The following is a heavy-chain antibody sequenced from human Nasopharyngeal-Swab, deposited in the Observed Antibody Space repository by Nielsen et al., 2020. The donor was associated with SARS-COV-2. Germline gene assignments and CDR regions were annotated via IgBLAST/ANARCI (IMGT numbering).Heavy chain of an antibody. CDR3: ARGTASGWYSQGFDP. CDR2: ISSSSSNK. V-gene: IGHV3-48*04. J-gene: IGHJ5*02. CDR1: GFTFSRYS. Sequence: GESLKIPCAASGFTFSRYSMEWVRQAPGKGLEWVSYISSSSSNKYYADSVKGRFTISRDNAKNSLYLQMNSLRPEDTAVYYCARGTASGWYSQGFDPWGQGTLVTVSS. D-gene: IGHD6-19*01.